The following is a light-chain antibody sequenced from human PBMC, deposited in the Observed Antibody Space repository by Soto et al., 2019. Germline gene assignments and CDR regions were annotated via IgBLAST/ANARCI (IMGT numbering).Light chain of an antibody. CDR2: GDN. CDR3: QSYDSSLTTFV. V-gene: IGLV1-40*01. CDR1: GSNIGAEYD. Sequence: QSVLRQPPSVSGAPGQRVAISCTGSGSNIGAEYDVHWYQQLPGTAPKRLIYGDNNRPSGVPDRFSGSKSGTSASLAITGLQPEDEADYYCQSYDSSLTTFVFGTGTKVTVL. J-gene: IGLJ1*01.